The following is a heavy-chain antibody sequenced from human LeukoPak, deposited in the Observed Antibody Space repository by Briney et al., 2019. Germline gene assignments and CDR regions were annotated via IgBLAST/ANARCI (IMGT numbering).Heavy chain of an antibody. CDR1: GFTFSSYG. V-gene: IGHV3-30*02. CDR2: IRYDGSSK. D-gene: IGHD6-6*01. J-gene: IGHJ4*02. CDR3: ARIKGRSSPPDALDY. Sequence: GGSLRLSCAASGFTFSSYGMHWVRQAPGKGLEWVAFIRYDGSSKYYADSVKGRFTISRDNAKNSLYLQMNSLRAEDTAVYYCARIKGRSSPPDALDYWGQGTLVTVSS.